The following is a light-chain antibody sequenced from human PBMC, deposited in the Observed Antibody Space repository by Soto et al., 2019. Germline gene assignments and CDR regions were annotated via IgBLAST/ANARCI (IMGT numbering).Light chain of an antibody. CDR2: GNG. Sequence: QSVLTQPPSVSGAPGQRVTISCTRSSSNIGAGHDVHWYQHLPGTAPKLLIYGNGNRPSGIPDRFSGSKSGTSASLAITGLQAEDEADYYCQSYDTSLSGSEVFGTGTKVTVL. CDR3: QSYDTSLSGSEV. J-gene: IGLJ1*01. CDR1: SSNIGAGHD. V-gene: IGLV1-40*01.